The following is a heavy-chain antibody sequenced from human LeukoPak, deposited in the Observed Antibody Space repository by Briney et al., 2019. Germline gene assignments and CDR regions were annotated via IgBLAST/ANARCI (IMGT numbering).Heavy chain of an antibody. Sequence: GGSLRLSCAASGFTFSSYWMHWVRQAPGKGLVWVSRINSDGSSTTYADSVKGRFTISRDNAKNTLHLQMNSLRVEDTAVYYCAVLSSGYPVDYWGQGTLVTVSS. CDR1: GFTFSSYW. D-gene: IGHD3-22*01. CDR3: AVLSSGYPVDY. CDR2: INSDGSST. V-gene: IGHV3-74*01. J-gene: IGHJ4*02.